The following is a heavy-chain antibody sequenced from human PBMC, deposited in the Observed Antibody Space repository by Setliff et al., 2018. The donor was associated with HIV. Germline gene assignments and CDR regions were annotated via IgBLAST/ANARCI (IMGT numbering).Heavy chain of an antibody. Sequence: SETLSLTCTVSGGSVSSGSYYWSWIRQPAGKGLEWIGRIYTSGSTNYNPSLKSRVTMSVDTSKNQFSLKLSSVTAADTAVYYCARDGDIVATFPPDYWGQGTLVTVSS. CDR2: IYTSGST. CDR3: ARDGDIVATFPPDY. V-gene: IGHV4-61*02. J-gene: IGHJ4*02. CDR1: GGSVSSGSYY. D-gene: IGHD5-12*01.